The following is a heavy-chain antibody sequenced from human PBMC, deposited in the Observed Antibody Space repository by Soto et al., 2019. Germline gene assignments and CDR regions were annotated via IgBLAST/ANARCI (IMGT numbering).Heavy chain of an antibody. Sequence: QVQLVESGGGVVQPGRSLRLSCAASGFTFSSYGMHWVRQAPGKGLEWVAVIWYDGSNKYYADSVKGRFTISRDNSKNTLYLQMNSLRAEDRAVYYCARANYGDPFGYWGQGTLVTVSS. V-gene: IGHV3-33*01. D-gene: IGHD4-17*01. CDR2: IWYDGSNK. CDR3: ARANYGDPFGY. J-gene: IGHJ4*02. CDR1: GFTFSSYG.